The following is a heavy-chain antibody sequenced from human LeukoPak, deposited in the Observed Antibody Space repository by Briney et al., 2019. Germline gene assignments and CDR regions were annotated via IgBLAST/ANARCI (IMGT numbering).Heavy chain of an antibody. CDR2: IYYSGST. D-gene: IGHD1-26*01. CDR1: GGSISSYY. J-gene: IGHJ4*02. Sequence: SETLSLACTVSGGSISSYYWSWIRQPPGKGLEWIGYIYYSGSTNYNPSLKSRVTISVDTSKNQFSLKLSSVTAADTAVYYCARGGSGTYYHYWGQGTLVTVSS. CDR3: ARGGSGTYYHY. V-gene: IGHV4-59*01.